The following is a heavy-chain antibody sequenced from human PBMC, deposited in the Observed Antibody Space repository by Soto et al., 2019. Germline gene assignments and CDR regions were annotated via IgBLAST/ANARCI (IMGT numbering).Heavy chain of an antibody. V-gene: IGHV4-34*01. CDR2: INHSGST. CDR3: ARALAGFRWAVAGMHWFDP. D-gene: IGHD6-19*01. CDR1: GGSFSGYY. Sequence: QVQLQQWGAGLLKPSETLSLTCAVYGGSFSGYYWSWIRQPPGKGLEWIGEINHSGSTNYNPSLKSRVTISVDTSKNQFSLKLSSVTAADTAVYYCARALAGFRWAVAGMHWFDPWGQGTLVTVSS. J-gene: IGHJ5*02.